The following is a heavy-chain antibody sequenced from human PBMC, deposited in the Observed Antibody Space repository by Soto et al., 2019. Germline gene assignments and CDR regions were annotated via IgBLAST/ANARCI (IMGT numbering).Heavy chain of an antibody. CDR1: GFSLRTSGVG. D-gene: IGHD2-15*01. Sequence: QITLKESGPTLVKPTQTLTLTCTFSGFSLRTSGVGVGWIRQPPGKALEWLALIYWDDDKRYRPSLKSRLTIXXDTSKNQVVLTMTNMDPVDTATCFCAHRGGSCYDYWGQGTLVTVSS. V-gene: IGHV2-5*02. J-gene: IGHJ4*02. CDR3: AHRGGSCYDY. CDR2: IYWDDDK.